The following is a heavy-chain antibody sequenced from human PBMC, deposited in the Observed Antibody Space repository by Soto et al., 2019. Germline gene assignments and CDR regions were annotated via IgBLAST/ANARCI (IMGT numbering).Heavy chain of an antibody. CDR1: GFTFSSYG. J-gene: IGHJ6*02. CDR3: ARWYQLRGDYYYGMDV. D-gene: IGHD2-2*01. V-gene: IGHV3-33*01. Sequence: QVQLVESGGGVVQPGRSLRLSCAASGFTFSSYGMHWVRQAPGKGLEWVAVIWYDGSNKYYADSVKGRFTISRDNSRNTLYLQMNSLRAEDTAVYYCARWYQLRGDYYYGMDVWGQGTTVTVSS. CDR2: IWYDGSNK.